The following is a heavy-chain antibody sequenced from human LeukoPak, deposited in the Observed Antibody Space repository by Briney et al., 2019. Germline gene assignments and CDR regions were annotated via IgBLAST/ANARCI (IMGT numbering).Heavy chain of an antibody. J-gene: IGHJ6*03. Sequence: ASVKVSCKASGYTFTSYDINWVRQATGQGLEWMGWMNPNSGNTGYAQKFQGRVTMTRNTSISTAYMELSSLRSEDTAVCYCARGPGYCSGGSCYYYMDVWGKGTTVTVSS. CDR1: GYTFTSYD. CDR2: MNPNSGNT. CDR3: ARGPGYCSGGSCYYYMDV. D-gene: IGHD2-15*01. V-gene: IGHV1-8*01.